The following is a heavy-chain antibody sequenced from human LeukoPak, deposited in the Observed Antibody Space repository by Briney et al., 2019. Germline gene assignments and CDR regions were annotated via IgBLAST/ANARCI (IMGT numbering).Heavy chain of an antibody. CDR1: GGTFSSYA. Sequence: ASVKVPCKASGGTFSSYAISWVRQAPGQGLEWMGGIIPIFGTANYAQKFQGRVTITADESTSTAYMELSSLRSEDTAVYYCASPVCGGDCYSPRAEYFQHWGQGTLVTVSS. D-gene: IGHD2-21*01. CDR2: IIPIFGTA. J-gene: IGHJ1*01. CDR3: ASPVCGGDCYSPRAEYFQH. V-gene: IGHV1-69*13.